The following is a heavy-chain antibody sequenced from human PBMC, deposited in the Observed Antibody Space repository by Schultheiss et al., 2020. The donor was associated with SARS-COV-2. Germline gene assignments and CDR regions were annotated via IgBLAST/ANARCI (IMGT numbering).Heavy chain of an antibody. J-gene: IGHJ5*02. D-gene: IGHD6-13*01. Sequence: SETLSLTCTVSGGSISSSSYYWGWIRQPPGKGLEWIGYIYYSGSTNYNPSLKSRVTISVDTSKNQFSLKLSSVTAADTAVYYCARVRPGIAAAGYYNWFDPWGQGTLVTVSS. CDR2: IYYSGST. CDR1: GGSISSSSYY. CDR3: ARVRPGIAAAGYYNWFDP. V-gene: IGHV4-61*05.